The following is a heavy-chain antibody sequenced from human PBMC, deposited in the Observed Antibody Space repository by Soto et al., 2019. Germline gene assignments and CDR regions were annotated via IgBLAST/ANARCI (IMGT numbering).Heavy chain of an antibody. J-gene: IGHJ5*02. CDR2: INAGNGNT. CDR3: ARDWAQGLNFWFDP. D-gene: IGHD1-1*01. CDR1: GYTFTSYA. V-gene: IGHV1-3*01. Sequence: ASVKVSCKASGYTFTSYAMHWVRQAPGQRLEWMGWINAGNGNTKYSQKFQGRVTITRDTSASTAYMELSSLRSDDTAVYYCARDWAQGLNFWFDPWGQGTLVTSPQ.